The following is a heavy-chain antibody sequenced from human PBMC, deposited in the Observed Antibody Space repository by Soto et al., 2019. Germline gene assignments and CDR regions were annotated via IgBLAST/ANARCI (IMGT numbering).Heavy chain of an antibody. CDR1: GYSFTTYG. Sequence: ASVKVSCKASGYSFTTYGMNWVPQAPGQGLEWMGWFNTYTGNPTYAQGFTGRFVFSVDTSASTAYLQVSSLKAEDMAMYYCARSPDSSGYYHYFDYWGQGTLVTVPQ. V-gene: IGHV7-4-1*02. D-gene: IGHD3-22*01. J-gene: IGHJ4*02. CDR3: ARSPDSSGYYHYFDY. CDR2: FNTYTGNP.